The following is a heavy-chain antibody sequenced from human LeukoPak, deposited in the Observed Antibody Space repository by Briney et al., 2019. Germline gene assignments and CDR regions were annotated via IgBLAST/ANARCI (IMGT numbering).Heavy chain of an antibody. CDR1: GGSFRGYY. CDR2: MHPSRST. CDR3: ARGADRAKIAY. J-gene: IGHJ4*02. V-gene: IGHV4-34*01. Sequence: KPSETLSLTCAVYGGSFRGYYWSWIRQPPGKGLEWIGEMHPSRSTNYHPSLKNRVTISFDTSKNQFSLNLSPVTAADTAVYYCARGADRAKIAYWGQGNRALVSA.